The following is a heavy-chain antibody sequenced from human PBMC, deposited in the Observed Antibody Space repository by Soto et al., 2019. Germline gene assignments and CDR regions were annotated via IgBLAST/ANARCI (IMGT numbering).Heavy chain of an antibody. V-gene: IGHV1-69*01. CDR3: ARMGDYYDSSGYYEDY. Sequence: QVQLVQSGAEVKKPGSSVKVSCKASGGTISSHAITWVRQAPGQGLEWMGGIIPIFGTANYAQKFQGRVTITADESTSTAYMELRSLRSEDTAVYYCARMGDYYDSSGYYEDYWGQGTLVTVSS. CDR1: GGTISSHA. D-gene: IGHD3-22*01. J-gene: IGHJ4*02. CDR2: IIPIFGTA.